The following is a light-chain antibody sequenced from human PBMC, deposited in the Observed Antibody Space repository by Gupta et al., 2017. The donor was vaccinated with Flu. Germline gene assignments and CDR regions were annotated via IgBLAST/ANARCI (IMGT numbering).Light chain of an antibody. CDR1: SSNIGNNA. J-gene: IGLJ3*02. CDR3: AAWDDSLNVWV. CDR2: YDD. V-gene: IGLV1-36*01. Sequence: QSVLTQPPSVSEAPRQRVTISCSGSSSNIGNNAVNWYQQLPGKAPKLLIYYDDLLPSGVSDRFSGSKSGTSASLAISGLQSEDEADYYWAAWDDSLNVWVFGGGTKLTVL.